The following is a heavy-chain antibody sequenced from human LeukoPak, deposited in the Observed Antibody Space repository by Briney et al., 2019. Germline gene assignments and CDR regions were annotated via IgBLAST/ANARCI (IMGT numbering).Heavy chain of an antibody. Sequence: SETLSLTCAVYGGSFSGYYWSWIRQPPGKGLEWIGEINHSGSTNCNPSLKSRVTISVDTSKNQFSLKLSSVTAADTAVYYCARVGESVVPAAIGRKFDYWGQGTLVTVSS. CDR3: ARVGESVVPAAIGRKFDY. V-gene: IGHV4-34*01. J-gene: IGHJ4*02. CDR1: GGSFSGYY. D-gene: IGHD2-2*02. CDR2: INHSGST.